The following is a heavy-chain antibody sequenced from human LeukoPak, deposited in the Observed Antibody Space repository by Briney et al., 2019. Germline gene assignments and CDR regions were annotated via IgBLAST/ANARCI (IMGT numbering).Heavy chain of an antibody. CDR3: ASLAYYYDXXXXPDAXXX. J-gene: IGHJ3*01. CDR1: GGTFSSYT. Sequence: GASVKVSCKXSGGTFSSYTISWVRQAPGQGLEWMGRSIPILGIANYAQKFQDRVTITADKSTSTAYMGLSSLRSEDTAVYYCASLAYYYDXXXXPDAXXXXGXXXXVTVSS. CDR2: SIPILGIA. D-gene: IGHD3-22*01. V-gene: IGHV1-69*02.